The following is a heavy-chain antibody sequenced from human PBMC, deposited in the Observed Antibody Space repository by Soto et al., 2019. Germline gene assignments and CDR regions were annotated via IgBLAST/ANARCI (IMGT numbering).Heavy chain of an antibody. CDR1: GYTFTSYG. Sequence: ASGKVSCKASGYTFTSYGSSWGRQAPGQGLEWMGWISAYNGNTNYAQKLQGRVTMTTDTSTSTAYMELRSLRSDDTAVYYCATKYSSSMRRYYYGMDVWGQGTTVPVSS. CDR3: ATKYSSSMRRYYYGMDV. J-gene: IGHJ6*02. CDR2: ISAYNGNT. D-gene: IGHD6-13*01. V-gene: IGHV1-18*01.